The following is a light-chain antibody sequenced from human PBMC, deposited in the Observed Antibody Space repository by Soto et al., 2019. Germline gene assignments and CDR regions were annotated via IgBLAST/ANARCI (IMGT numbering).Light chain of an antibody. CDR2: AAS. CDR1: RDIGND. J-gene: IGKJ1*01. CDR3: LQHFNFSWT. Sequence: QLTQSPSSLSASVGDRVTITCRASRDIGNDLGWYQQKPGKAPKHLIFAASNLQSGVPSRFSGGGSGTDFTLTISSLQADDFATYYCLQHFNFSWTFGQGTKVE. V-gene: IGKV1-6*01.